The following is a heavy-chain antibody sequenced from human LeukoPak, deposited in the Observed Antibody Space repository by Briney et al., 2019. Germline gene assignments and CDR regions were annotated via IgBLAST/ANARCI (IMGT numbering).Heavy chain of an antibody. J-gene: IGHJ4*02. V-gene: IGHV1-69*13. CDR3: ARSREMAPMFDVDY. CDR1: GCTFSNYA. Sequence: ASVKVSCKASGCTFSNYAISWVRQAPGQGLEWMGGIIPIFGMANYAQKFQGRVTITADESTSTAYIDLSSLRSEDTAVYYCARSREMAPMFDVDYWGQGTLVTVSS. CDR2: IIPIFGMA. D-gene: IGHD5-24*01.